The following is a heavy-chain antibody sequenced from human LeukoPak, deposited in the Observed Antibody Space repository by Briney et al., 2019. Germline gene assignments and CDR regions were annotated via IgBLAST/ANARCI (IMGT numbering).Heavy chain of an antibody. D-gene: IGHD3-10*01. CDR3: AKGRRFDAFDF. V-gene: IGHV7-4-1*02. Sequence: ASVEVSCKASGYTFSNYAMNWVRQAPGQGLQWMGWIDTNIGNPRYAQGFTGRFVFSLDTSDSTAYLQINSLKAEDTAVYYCAKGRRFDAFDFWGQGTLVTVSS. J-gene: IGHJ3*01. CDR2: IDTNIGNP. CDR1: GYTFSNYA.